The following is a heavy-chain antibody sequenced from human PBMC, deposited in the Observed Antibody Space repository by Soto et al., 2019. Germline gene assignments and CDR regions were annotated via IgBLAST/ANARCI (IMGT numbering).Heavy chain of an antibody. V-gene: IGHV3-33*01. Sequence: GGSLRLSCAASGFTFSSYGMHWVRQAPGKGLEWVAVIWYDGSNKYYADSVKGRFTISRDNSKNTLYLQMNSLRAEDTAVYYCARSLRGVRGVIYYYGMDVWGQGTTVTVSS. CDR1: GFTFSSYG. CDR3: ARSLRGVRGVIYYYGMDV. D-gene: IGHD3-10*01. CDR2: IWYDGSNK. J-gene: IGHJ6*02.